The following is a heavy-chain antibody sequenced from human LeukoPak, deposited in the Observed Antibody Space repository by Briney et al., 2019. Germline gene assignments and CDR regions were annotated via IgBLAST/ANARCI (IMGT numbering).Heavy chain of an antibody. CDR3: ARVTISRIDPRTAFDP. CDR1: GGSISSYY. V-gene: IGHV4-59*06. J-gene: IGHJ5*02. CDR2: IYYSGST. D-gene: IGHD3-3*01. Sequence: PSETLSLTCTVSGGSISSYYWSWIRQHPGKGLEWIGYIYYSGSTYYNPSLKSRVTISVDTSKNQFSLKLSSVTAADTAVYYCARVTISRIDPRTAFDPWGQGTLVTVSS.